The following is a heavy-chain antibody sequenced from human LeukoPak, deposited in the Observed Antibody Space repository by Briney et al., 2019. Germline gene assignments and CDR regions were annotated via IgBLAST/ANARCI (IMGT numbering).Heavy chain of an antibody. V-gene: IGHV1-69*01. Sequence: SVKVSCKASGGTFSSYAISWVRQAPGQGLEWMGGIIPIFGTANYAQKFQGRVTITADESTSTAYMELSSLRSEDTAVYYCASRRSRVAPLTYGMDVWGQGTTVTVSS. CDR2: IIPIFGTA. CDR1: GGTFSSYA. J-gene: IGHJ6*02. CDR3: ASRRSRVAPLTYGMDV. D-gene: IGHD5-24*01.